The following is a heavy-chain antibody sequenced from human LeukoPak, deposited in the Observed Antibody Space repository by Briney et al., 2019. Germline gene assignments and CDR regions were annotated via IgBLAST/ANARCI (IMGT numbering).Heavy chain of an antibody. Sequence: GGSLRLPCAASGLTFSSYAMSWVRQAPGKGLEWVSAISGSGGSTYYADSVKGRFTISRDNSKNTLYLQMNSLRAEDTAVYYCAKGPLRLVVPAAMSDYYFDYWGQGTLVTVSS. J-gene: IGHJ4*02. D-gene: IGHD2-2*01. CDR2: ISGSGGST. V-gene: IGHV3-23*01. CDR3: AKGPLRLVVPAAMSDYYFDY. CDR1: GLTFSSYA.